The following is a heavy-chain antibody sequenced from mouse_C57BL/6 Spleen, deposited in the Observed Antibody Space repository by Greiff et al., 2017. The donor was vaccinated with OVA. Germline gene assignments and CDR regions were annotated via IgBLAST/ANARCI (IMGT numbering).Heavy chain of an antibody. J-gene: IGHJ4*01. V-gene: IGHV1-50*01. Sequence: QVQLQQPGAELVKPGASVKLSCKASGYTFTSYWMQWVKQRPGQGLAWIGELDPSDSYTNSTQKFKGNATLTVATSSSPAYMQRSSLTSEDSAVYYCARGDYYGSSPYAMDYWGQGTSVTVSS. CDR2: LDPSDSYT. CDR3: ARGDYYGSSPYAMDY. CDR1: GYTFTSYW. D-gene: IGHD1-1*01.